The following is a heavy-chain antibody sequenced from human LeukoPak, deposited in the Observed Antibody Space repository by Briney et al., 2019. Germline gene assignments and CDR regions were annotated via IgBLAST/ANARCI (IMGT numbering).Heavy chain of an antibody. D-gene: IGHD1-7*01. J-gene: IGHJ6*03. CDR1: GGSISSHY. V-gene: IGHV4-59*11. CDR2: IYYSGGT. Sequence: SETLSLTCTVSGGSISSHYWSWIRQPPGKGLEWIGYIYYSGGTNYNPSLKSRVTISVDTSKNQFSLKLSSVTAADTAVYYCARGGYWNYAYYYYYMDVWGKGTTVTVSS. CDR3: ARGGYWNYAYYYYYMDV.